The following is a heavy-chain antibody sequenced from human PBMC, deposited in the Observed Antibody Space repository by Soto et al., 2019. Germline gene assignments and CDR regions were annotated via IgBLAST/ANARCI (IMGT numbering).Heavy chain of an antibody. Sequence: SETLSLTCTVSGGSISSGGYYWSWIRQHPGKGLEWIGYIYYSGSTYYNPSLKSRVTISVDTSKNQFSLKLSSVTAADTAVYYCARDWPNILTGEEASFDIWGQGTMVTVSS. CDR1: GGSISSGGYY. J-gene: IGHJ3*02. CDR2: IYYSGST. CDR3: ARDWPNILTGEEASFDI. V-gene: IGHV4-31*03. D-gene: IGHD3-9*01.